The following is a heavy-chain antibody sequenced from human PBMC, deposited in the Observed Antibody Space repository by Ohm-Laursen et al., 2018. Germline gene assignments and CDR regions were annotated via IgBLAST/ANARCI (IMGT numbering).Heavy chain of an antibody. CDR2: IGTRGVNT. CDR1: GFTFSSYA. Sequence: SLRLSCSAFGFTFSSYAMSWVRQAPGKGLDWVSTIGTRGVNTYYADSVKGRFTISRDNSKNTLYLQLNSLRAEDTAVYFCASSTSGYANDYFDYWGQGTLVTVSS. CDR3: ASSTSGYANDYFDY. J-gene: IGHJ4*02. D-gene: IGHD3-22*01. V-gene: IGHV3-23*01.